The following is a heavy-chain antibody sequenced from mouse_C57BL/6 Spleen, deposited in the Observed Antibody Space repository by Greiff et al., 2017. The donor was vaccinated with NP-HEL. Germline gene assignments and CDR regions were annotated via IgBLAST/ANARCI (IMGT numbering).Heavy chain of an antibody. CDR1: GYTFTDYY. V-gene: IGHV1-26*01. J-gene: IGHJ3*01. Sequence: VQLQQSGPELVKPGASVKISCKASGYTFTDYYMNWVKQSHGQSLEWIGDINPNNGGTSYNQKFKGKATLTVDKSSSTAYMELRSLTSEDSAVYYCAREEKGYDLAWLAYWGQGTLVTVSA. D-gene: IGHD2-2*01. CDR3: AREEKGYDLAWLAY. CDR2: INPNNGGT.